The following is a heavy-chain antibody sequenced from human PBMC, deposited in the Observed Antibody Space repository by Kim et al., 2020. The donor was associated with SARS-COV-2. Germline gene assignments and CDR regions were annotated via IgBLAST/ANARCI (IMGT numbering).Heavy chain of an antibody. J-gene: IGHJ4*02. Sequence: ASVKVSCKASGYTFTSYDINWVRQATGQGLEWMGWMNPNSGNTGYAQKFQGRVTMTRNTSISTAYMELSSLRSEDTAVYYCARGLTYSSSWYVGYWGQGTLVTVSS. CDR1: GYTFTSYD. V-gene: IGHV1-8*01. CDR2: MNPNSGNT. D-gene: IGHD6-13*01. CDR3: ARGLTYSSSWYVGY.